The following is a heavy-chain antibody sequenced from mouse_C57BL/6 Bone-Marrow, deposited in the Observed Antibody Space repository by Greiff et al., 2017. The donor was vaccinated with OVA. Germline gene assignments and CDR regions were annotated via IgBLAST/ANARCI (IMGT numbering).Heavy chain of an antibody. Sequence: QVQLKESGAELARPGASVKLSCKASGYTFTSYGISWVKQRTGQGLEWIGEIYPRSGNTYYNEKFKGKATLTADKSSSTAYMELRSLTSEDSAVYVCARSHYYGSSRFAYWGQGTLVTVSA. CDR2: IYPRSGNT. V-gene: IGHV1-81*01. CDR3: ARSHYYGSSRFAY. D-gene: IGHD1-1*01. CDR1: GYTFTSYG. J-gene: IGHJ3*01.